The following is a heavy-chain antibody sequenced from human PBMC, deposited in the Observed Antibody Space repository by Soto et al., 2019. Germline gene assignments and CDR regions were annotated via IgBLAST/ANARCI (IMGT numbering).Heavy chain of an antibody. CDR3: ARGLRRDPYFEY. CDR2: IYHSGTT. J-gene: IGHJ4*02. Sequence: SETLSLPSTVSGGPSRSDGHFWIWSRQHPGKGLEWIGHIYHSGTTNYNPSLKSRVTISVDTSKNQFSLKLSSVTAADTAVYYCARGLRRDPYFEYWGQGTLVTVSS. V-gene: IGHV4-31*03. CDR1: GGPSRSDGHF.